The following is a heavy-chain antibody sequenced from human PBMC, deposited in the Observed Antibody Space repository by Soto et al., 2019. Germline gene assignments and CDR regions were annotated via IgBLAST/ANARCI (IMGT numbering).Heavy chain of an antibody. CDR1: GGSISSGGYY. CDR2: IYYSGST. Sequence: SETLSLTCTVSGGSISSGGYYWSWIRQHPGKGLEWIGYIYYSGSTYYNPSLKSRVTISVDTSKNQFSLKLSSVTAADTAVYYCARVKIAGFDPWGQGPLVTVSS. V-gene: IGHV4-31*03. CDR3: ARVKIAGFDP. J-gene: IGHJ5*02.